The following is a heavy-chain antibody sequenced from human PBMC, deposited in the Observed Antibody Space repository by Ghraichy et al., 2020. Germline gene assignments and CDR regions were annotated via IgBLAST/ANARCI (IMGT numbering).Heavy chain of an antibody. V-gene: IGHV3-7*03. CDR3: ARDKGPYYFDY. CDR2: IKQDGSEK. J-gene: IGHJ4*02. CDR1: GFTFSTYW. Sequence: GGSLRLSCAASGFTFSTYWMSWVRQAPGKGLEWVANIKQDGSEKYYVDSVKGRFTISRDNAKNSLYLQMNSLRAEDTAVYYCARDKGPYYFDYWGQGTLVTVSS.